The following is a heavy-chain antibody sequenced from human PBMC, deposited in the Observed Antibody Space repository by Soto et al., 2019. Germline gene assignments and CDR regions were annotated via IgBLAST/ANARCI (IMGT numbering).Heavy chain of an antibody. CDR3: ARELMNLEHPSGLVDY. CDR1: GFTFSSYA. CDR2: ISYDGSNK. Sequence: PGGPLRLSCAASGFTFSSYAMHWVRQAPGKGLEWVAVISYDGSNKYYADSVKGRFTISRDNSKNTLYPQMNSLRAEDTAVYYCARELMNLEHPSGLVDYWGQGTLVTVSS. D-gene: IGHD1-1*01. V-gene: IGHV3-30-3*01. J-gene: IGHJ4*02.